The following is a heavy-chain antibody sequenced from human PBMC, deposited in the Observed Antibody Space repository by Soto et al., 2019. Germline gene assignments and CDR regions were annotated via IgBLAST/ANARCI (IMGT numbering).Heavy chain of an antibody. J-gene: IGHJ4*02. V-gene: IGHV4-34*01. CDR1: GGSFSGYY. D-gene: IGHD6-13*01. CDR3: ARVRRVPIAAAGTVDY. Sequence: PSETLSLTCAVYGGSFSGYYWSWIRQPPGKGMEWIGEINHSGSTNYNPSIKSRVTISVATSKKQFSLKLSSVIAADTAVFYCARVRRVPIAAAGTVDYWGQGTLVTVSS. CDR2: INHSGST.